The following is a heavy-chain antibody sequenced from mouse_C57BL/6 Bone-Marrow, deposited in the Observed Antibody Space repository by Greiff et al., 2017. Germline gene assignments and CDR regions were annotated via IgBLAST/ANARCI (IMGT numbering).Heavy chain of an antibody. CDR2: IYPRSGNT. Sequence: QVQLQQSGAELARPGASVKLSCKASGYTFTSYGISWVKQRTGQGLEWIGEIYPRSGNTYYNEKFKGKATLTADKSSSTAYMELRSLTSEDSAVYFCARGPHYYYGSSYFDYWGQGTILTVSS. CDR3: ARGPHYYYGSSYFDY. V-gene: IGHV1-81*01. CDR1: GYTFTSYG. J-gene: IGHJ2*01. D-gene: IGHD1-1*01.